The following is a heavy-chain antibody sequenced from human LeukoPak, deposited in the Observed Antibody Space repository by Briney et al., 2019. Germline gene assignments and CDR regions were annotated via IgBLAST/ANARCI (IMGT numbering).Heavy chain of an antibody. CDR3: ARLGGTWDPADY. CDR2: RSPNSGKT. CDR1: GYSFTSYD. V-gene: IGHV1-8*01. Sequence: ASVTVSCKASGYSFTSYDINWVRQATGQGLEWMGWRSPNSGKTGYTQKFQGRVTMTRNTSISTAYMELRSLRSEDTAVYYCARLGGTWDPADYWGQGTLVTVSS. J-gene: IGHJ4*02. D-gene: IGHD3-16*01.